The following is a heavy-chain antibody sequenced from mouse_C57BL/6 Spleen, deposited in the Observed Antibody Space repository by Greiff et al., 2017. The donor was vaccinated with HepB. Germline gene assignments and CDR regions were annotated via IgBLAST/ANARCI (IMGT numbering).Heavy chain of an antibody. CDR3: ARMAYYSNDAMDY. CDR2: IYPGDGDT. V-gene: IGHV1-82*01. D-gene: IGHD2-5*01. Sequence: VQLQESGPELVKPGASVKISCKASGYAFSSSWMNWVKQRPGKGLEWIGRIYPGDGDTNYNGKFKGKATLTADKSSSTAYMQLSSLTSEDSAVYFCARMAYYSNDAMDYWGQGTSVTVSS. CDR1: GYAFSSSW. J-gene: IGHJ4*01.